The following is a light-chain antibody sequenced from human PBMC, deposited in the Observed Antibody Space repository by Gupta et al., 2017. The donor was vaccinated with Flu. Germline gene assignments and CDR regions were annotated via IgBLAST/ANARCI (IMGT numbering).Light chain of an antibody. CDR2: GNS. CDR3: QSYDSSLSGSV. Sequence: QSVLTQPPSVSGAPGQRVTISCTVSSSNIGAGYDVHWYQQFPGTAPKLLTYGNSNRPSGVPDRFSGSKSGTSASLAITGLQAEDEADYYCQSYDSSLSGSVFGGGTKLTVL. J-gene: IGLJ3*02. CDR1: SSNIGAGYD. V-gene: IGLV1-40*01.